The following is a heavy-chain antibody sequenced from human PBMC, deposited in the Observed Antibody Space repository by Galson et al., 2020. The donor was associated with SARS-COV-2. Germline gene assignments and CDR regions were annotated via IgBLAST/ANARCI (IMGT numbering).Heavy chain of an antibody. J-gene: IGHJ4*02. D-gene: IGHD1-1*01. CDR3: ARDAPGSPEHCDY. V-gene: IGHV3-74*01. Sequence: GGSLRLSCVVSGFNFNVNWMHWVRQAPGRGLVWVSRISSDGSTTHYADSVKGRFTISRDNAKNTLYLQMNSLRAEDTAMYYCARDAPGSPEHCDYWGEGTLVTVSS. CDR2: ISSDGSTT. CDR1: GFNFNVNW.